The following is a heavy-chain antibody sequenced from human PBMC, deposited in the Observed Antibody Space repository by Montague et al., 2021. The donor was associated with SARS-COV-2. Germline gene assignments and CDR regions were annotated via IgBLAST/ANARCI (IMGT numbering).Heavy chain of an antibody. J-gene: IGHJ3*02. D-gene: IGHD2-15*01. CDR3: ARRAGWTIVVVVGDRHAFDI. V-gene: IGHV4-39*01. CDR2: IYYTGSP. Sequence: SETLSLTCTVSGGSISSSSYYWGWIRQPPGKGLEWIGSIYYTGSPYYNPSLKSRVTISVDPSKNQFSLNLSSVPAADTAVYYCARRAGWTIVVVVGDRHAFDIWGQGTMVTVSS. CDR1: GGSISSSSYY.